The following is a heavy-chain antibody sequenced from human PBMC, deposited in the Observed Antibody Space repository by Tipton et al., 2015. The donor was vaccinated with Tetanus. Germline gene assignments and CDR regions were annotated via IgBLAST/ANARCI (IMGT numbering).Heavy chain of an antibody. Sequence: SGFTFSSYGMHWVRQAPGKGLEWVAVIWYDGSNKYYADSVKGRFTISRDNSKNTLYLQMNSLRAEDTAVYYCARASGFEDYWGQGTLVTVSS. CDR2: IWYDGSNK. CDR3: ARASGFEDY. CDR1: GFTFSSYG. V-gene: IGHV3-33*01. D-gene: IGHD5-12*01. J-gene: IGHJ4*02.